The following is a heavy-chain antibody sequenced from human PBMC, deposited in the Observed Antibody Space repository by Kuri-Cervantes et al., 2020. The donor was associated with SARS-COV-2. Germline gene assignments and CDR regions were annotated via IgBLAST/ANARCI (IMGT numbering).Heavy chain of an antibody. CDR3: GRHETPILSTYNYFDP. D-gene: IGHD2-15*01. V-gene: IGHV3-30-3*01. CDR1: GFTFSSYA. J-gene: IGHJ5*02. Sequence: GESLKISCAASGFTFSSYAMHWVRQAPGKGLEWVAVISYDGSNKYYADSVKGRFTISRDNSKNTLYLQMNSLRAEDTAVYYFGRHETPILSTYNYFDPWGQGTLVTVSS. CDR2: ISYDGSNK.